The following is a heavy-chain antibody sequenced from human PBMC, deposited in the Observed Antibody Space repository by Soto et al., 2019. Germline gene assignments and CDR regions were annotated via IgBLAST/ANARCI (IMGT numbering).Heavy chain of an antibody. J-gene: IGHJ6*03. D-gene: IGHD3-16*01. CDR1: GGSISSGGYY. V-gene: IGHV4-31*03. CDR3: ASLSRYYYYYMDV. Sequence: SETLSLTCTVSGGSISSGGYYWSWIRQHPGKGLEWIGYIYYSGSTYYNPSLKSRVTISVDTSKNQFSLKLSSVTAADTAVYYCASLSRYYYYYMDVWGKGTTVTLS. CDR2: IYYSGST.